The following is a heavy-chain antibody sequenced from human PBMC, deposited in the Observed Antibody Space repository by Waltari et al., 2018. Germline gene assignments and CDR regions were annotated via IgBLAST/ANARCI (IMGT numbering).Heavy chain of an antibody. J-gene: IGHJ5*02. V-gene: IGHV4-59*08. Sequence: QVQLQESGPGLVKPSETLSLTCAVSGGSISTNYWSWIRQSPGKGLEWIGYIYGGSGSTSYNPSLKSRVTISTDTSNNHFSLRLTSVTAADTALYFCARQIDSGYSYGDRFDVWGPGVLVTVSS. CDR1: GGSISTNY. CDR2: IYGGSGST. CDR3: ARQIDSGYSYGDRFDV. D-gene: IGHD5-18*01.